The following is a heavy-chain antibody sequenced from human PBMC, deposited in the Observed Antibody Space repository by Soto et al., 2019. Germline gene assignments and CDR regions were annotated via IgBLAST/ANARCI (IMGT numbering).Heavy chain of an antibody. D-gene: IGHD2-21*01. CDR1: GFSLSTSGVG. CDR3: APRRIVGTSDWFDP. V-gene: IGHV2-5*02. Sequence: QITLKESGPTLVKPTQTLTLTCTFSGFSLSTSGVGVGWVRQPPGKALECLGLIYWDDVQRYSPSLKSRLSTTKDTSKTQVVLTMTTMAPVDTATYYCAPRRIVGTSDWFDPWGQGTLVTVSS. CDR2: IYWDDVQ. J-gene: IGHJ5*02.